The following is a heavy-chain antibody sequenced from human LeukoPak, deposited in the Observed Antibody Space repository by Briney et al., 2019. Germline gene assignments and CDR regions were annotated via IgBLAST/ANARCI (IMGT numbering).Heavy chain of an antibody. J-gene: IGHJ4*02. Sequence: SGGSLRLSCAASGFTFSDYNMRWIRQAPGKGLEWVSAISGSGGSTYYADSVKGRFTISRDNSKNTLYLQMNSLRAEDTAVYYCAKEYYDSSSFDYWGQGTLVTVSS. D-gene: IGHD3-22*01. CDR2: ISGSGGST. CDR1: GFTFSDYN. CDR3: AKEYYDSSSFDY. V-gene: IGHV3-23*01.